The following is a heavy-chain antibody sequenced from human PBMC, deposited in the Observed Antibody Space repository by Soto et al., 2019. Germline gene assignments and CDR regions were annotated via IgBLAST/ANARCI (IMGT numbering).Heavy chain of an antibody. J-gene: IGHJ3*02. CDR2: INAGNGNT. CDR3: ATLGWNEENAFDI. CDR1: GYTFTIYA. Sequence: ASVKVSCKASGYTFTIYAMHWVRQAPGQRLEWMGWINAGNGNTKYSQKFQGRVTITRDTSASTAYMELSSLRSEDTAVYYCATLGWNEENAFDIWGQGTMVTVSS. D-gene: IGHD1-1*01. V-gene: IGHV1-3*01.